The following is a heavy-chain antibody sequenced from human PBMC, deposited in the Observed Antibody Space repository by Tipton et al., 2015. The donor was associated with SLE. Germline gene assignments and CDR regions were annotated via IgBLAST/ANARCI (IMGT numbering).Heavy chain of an antibody. CDR3: ARGGGDSSSCQDFDY. Sequence: TLSLTCTVSGGSISSSIYYWGWIRQPPGKGLEWIGSIYYSGSTNYNPSLRSRVTLSIDTSKNQFSLKVTSVTASDTAVYYCARGGGDSSSCQDFDYWGQGTLVTVSS. CDR1: GGSISSSIYY. CDR2: IYYSGST. D-gene: IGHD6-13*01. J-gene: IGHJ4*02. V-gene: IGHV4-39*07.